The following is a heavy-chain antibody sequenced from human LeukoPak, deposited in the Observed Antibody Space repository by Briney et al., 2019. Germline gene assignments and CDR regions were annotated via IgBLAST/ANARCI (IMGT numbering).Heavy chain of an antibody. CDR3: ARDKDYDFWSGYYTTFDY. CDR1: GYTFTSYA. J-gene: IGHJ4*02. D-gene: IGHD3-3*01. V-gene: IGHV1-3*01. CDR2: INAGNGNT. Sequence: ASVKVSCKASGYTFTSYAMHWVRQAPGQRLEWMGWINAGNGNTKYSQKFQGRVTITRDTSASTAYMELSSLRSEDTAVYYCARDKDYDFWSGYYTTFDYRGQGTLVTVSS.